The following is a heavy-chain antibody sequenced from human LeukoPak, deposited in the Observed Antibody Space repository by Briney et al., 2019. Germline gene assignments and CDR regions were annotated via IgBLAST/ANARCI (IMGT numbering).Heavy chain of an antibody. CDR1: GFSFSIYG. CDR2: ISSSTSTI. CDR3: ARDETA. J-gene: IGHJ5*02. V-gene: IGHV3-48*04. Sequence: GGSLRLSCAASGFSFSIYGVNWVRHAPGKGLEWVSYISSSTSTIYYADSVKGRFTISRDNAKNSLYLQMNRLRVEDTAVYYCARDETAWGQGTLVTVSS.